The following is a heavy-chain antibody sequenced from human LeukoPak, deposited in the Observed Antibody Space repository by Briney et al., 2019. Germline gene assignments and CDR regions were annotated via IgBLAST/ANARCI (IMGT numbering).Heavy chain of an antibody. CDR1: GFTFTNYA. Sequence: GGSLRLSCATSGFTFTNYAMNWVRQAPGKGLEWVSAVTGPGDTTYYADSVKGRFFMSREDSKTTVYLRMNSLRAEDTAIYYCAKGDEIDLWGQGTLVTVSS. D-gene: IGHD3-16*01. CDR2: VTGPGDTT. J-gene: IGHJ5*02. V-gene: IGHV3-23*01. CDR3: AKGDEIDL.